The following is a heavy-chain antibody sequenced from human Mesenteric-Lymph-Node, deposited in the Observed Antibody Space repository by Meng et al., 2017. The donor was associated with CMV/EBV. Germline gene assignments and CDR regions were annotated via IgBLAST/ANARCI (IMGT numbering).Heavy chain of an antibody. CDR3: ARSGGFWSGYYTSFDP. J-gene: IGHJ5*02. Sequence: FSLRTSGVGVGWLRQSPGKALEWLALIYWNDDRRYSPSLKSGLTITKDTSKSQVVLTMTNMDPVDTATYYCARSGGFWSGYYTSFDPWGQGTLVTVSS. CDR1: FSLRTSGVG. V-gene: IGHV2-5*01. CDR2: IYWNDDR. D-gene: IGHD3-3*01.